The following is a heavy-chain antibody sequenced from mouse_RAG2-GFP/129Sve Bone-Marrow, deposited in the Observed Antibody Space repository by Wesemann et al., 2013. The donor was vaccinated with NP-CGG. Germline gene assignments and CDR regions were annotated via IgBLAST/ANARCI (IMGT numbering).Heavy chain of an antibody. J-gene: IGHJ1*01. Sequence: PGASVKIPCKASGYTFTDYNMDWVKQSHGKSLEWIGDINPNNGGTIYNQKFKGKATLTVDKSSSTAYMELRSLTSEDTAVYYCARSLRLWYFDVWGAGDHGSPSPQ. CDR2: INPNNGGT. CDR1: GYTFTDYN. V-gene: IGHV1-18*01. D-gene: IGHD1-2*01. CDR3: ARSLRLWYFDV.